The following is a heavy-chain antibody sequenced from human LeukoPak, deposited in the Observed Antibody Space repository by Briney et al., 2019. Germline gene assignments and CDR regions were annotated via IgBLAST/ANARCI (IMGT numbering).Heavy chain of an antibody. Sequence: GGSLRLSCAASGFTFSSYAMHWVRQAPGKGLEWVAVISYDGSNKYYADSVKGRFTISRDNAKNSLYLQMNSLRAEDTAVYYCAKDSYSKGDFWGQGVLVTVSS. CDR1: GFTFSSYA. V-gene: IGHV3-30-3*01. J-gene: IGHJ4*02. CDR3: AKDSYSKGDF. CDR2: ISYDGSNK. D-gene: IGHD6-13*01.